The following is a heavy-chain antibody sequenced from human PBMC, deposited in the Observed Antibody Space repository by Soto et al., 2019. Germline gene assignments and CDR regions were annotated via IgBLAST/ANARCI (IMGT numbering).Heavy chain of an antibody. CDR3: ARGNRITIFGLVIMWPFDY. J-gene: IGHJ4*02. CDR1: GGSFSGYY. V-gene: IGHV4-34*01. Sequence: QVQLQQWGAVLLQPSETLSLTCAVYGGSFSGYYWSWVRRPPGTGLEWSGEINHSGSTNYNPSLKSRVTISVDTSRKQFSLKLSSVTAADTAVYYCARGNRITIFGLVIMWPFDYWGQGTLGTVSS. D-gene: IGHD3-3*01. CDR2: INHSGST.